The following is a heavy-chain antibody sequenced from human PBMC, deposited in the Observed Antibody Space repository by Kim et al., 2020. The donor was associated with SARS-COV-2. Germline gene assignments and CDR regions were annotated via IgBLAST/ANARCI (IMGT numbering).Heavy chain of an antibody. CDR3: ARGGISSWPTDY. Sequence: TKYAQKFQGRDSITRDTSAKTAYMEVSSLRSEDTAVYYCARGGISSWPTDYWGQGTLVTVSS. D-gene: IGHD6-13*01. CDR2: T. J-gene: IGHJ4*02. V-gene: IGHV1-3*01.